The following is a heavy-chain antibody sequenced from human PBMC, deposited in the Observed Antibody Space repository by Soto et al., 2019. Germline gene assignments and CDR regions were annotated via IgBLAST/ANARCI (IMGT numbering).Heavy chain of an antibody. CDR1: GYTFTSYY. CDR3: ARGLGVTIFGGVPPYYFDY. J-gene: IGHJ4*02. Sequence: ASVKVSCKASGYTFTSYYMHWVRQAPGQGLEWMGIINPSGGSTSYAQKFQGRVTMTRDTSTSTVYMELSSLRSEDTAVYYCARGLGVTIFGGVPPYYFDYWGQGTLVTVSS. CDR2: INPSGGST. D-gene: IGHD3-3*01. V-gene: IGHV1-46*01.